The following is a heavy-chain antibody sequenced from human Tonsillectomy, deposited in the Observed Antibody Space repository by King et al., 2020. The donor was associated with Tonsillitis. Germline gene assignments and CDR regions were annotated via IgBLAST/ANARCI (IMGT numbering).Heavy chain of an antibody. CDR3: AGDSSGYYASEYYFDY. D-gene: IGHD3-22*01. V-gene: IGHV3-7*01. J-gene: IGHJ4*02. CDR2: IKQDGSEK. CDR1: GFTFSSFW. Sequence: VQLVESGGDLVQPGKSLRLSCAASGFTFSSFWMTWVRQAPGKGLEWVANIKQDGSEKYYVDSVKGRFTVSRDNAKNSLYLQMNSLRAEDTAVYYCAGDSSGYYASEYYFDYWGQGTLVTVSS.